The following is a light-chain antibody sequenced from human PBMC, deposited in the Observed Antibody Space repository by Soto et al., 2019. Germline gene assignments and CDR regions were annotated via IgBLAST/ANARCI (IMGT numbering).Light chain of an antibody. CDR2: EVS. CDR1: SSDVGSYNR. Sequence: QSALTQPPSVSGSPGQSVTISCTGTSSDVGSYNRVSWYQQPPGTAPKLMTYEVSNRPSGVPDRFSGSKSGNTASLTISGLQAEDEADYYCSLYTSSSLYVFGTGTKVTVL. CDR3: SLYTSSSLYV. J-gene: IGLJ1*01. V-gene: IGLV2-18*01.